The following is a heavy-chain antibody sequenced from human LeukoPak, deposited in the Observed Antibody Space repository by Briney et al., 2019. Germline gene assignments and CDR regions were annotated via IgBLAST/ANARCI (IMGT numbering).Heavy chain of an antibody. CDR2: INSDGSST. CDR3: ARDPTYYYDSSGSNWFDP. CDR1: GFTFSSYW. J-gene: IGHJ5*02. D-gene: IGHD3-22*01. Sequence: PGGSLRLSCAASGFTFSSYWMHWVRQAPGKGLVWVSRINSDGSSTSYADSVKGRFTISRDNAKNTLYLQMNSLRAEDTAVYYCARDPTYYYDSSGSNWFDPWGQGTLVTVSS. V-gene: IGHV3-74*01.